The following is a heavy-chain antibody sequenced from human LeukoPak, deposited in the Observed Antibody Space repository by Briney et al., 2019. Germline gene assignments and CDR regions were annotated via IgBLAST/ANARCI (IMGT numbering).Heavy chain of an antibody. D-gene: IGHD1-26*01. CDR3: ARAVSGSLYGDFDF. V-gene: IGHV1-69*13. CDR1: GYTFTSYA. CDR2: IIPIFGTA. Sequence: GASVKVSCKASGYTFTSYAISWVRQAPGQGLEWMGGIIPIFGTANYAQKFQGRVTITADESTSTAYMELSSLRSEDTAVYYCARAVSGSLYGDFDFWGQGTLVTVSA. J-gene: IGHJ4*02.